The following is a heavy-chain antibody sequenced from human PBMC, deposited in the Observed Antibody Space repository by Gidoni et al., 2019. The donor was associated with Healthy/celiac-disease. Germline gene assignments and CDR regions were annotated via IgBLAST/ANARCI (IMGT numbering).Heavy chain of an antibody. D-gene: IGHD3-22*01. CDR3: ASLLDSSGYSRY. CDR2: ISSSSSTI. Sequence: EVQLVESGGGLVQPGGSLRLSCAASGFTFSSYSMNWVRQAPGKGLEWVSYISSSSSTIYYADSVKGRFTISRDNAKNSLYLQMNSLRDEDTAVYYCASLLDSSGYSRYWGQGTLVTVSS. V-gene: IGHV3-48*02. CDR1: GFTFSSYS. J-gene: IGHJ4*02.